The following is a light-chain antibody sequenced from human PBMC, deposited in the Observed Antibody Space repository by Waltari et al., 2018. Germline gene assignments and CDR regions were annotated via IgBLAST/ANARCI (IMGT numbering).Light chain of an antibody. V-gene: IGKV2-28*01. CDR1: QGLLHSNGNNY. CDR3: MQSLQALWT. CDR2: LGS. Sequence: DIVVTQSLLSLPVTPGEPASISCRSSQGLLHSNGNNYLDWYLQKPGQSPQLLVYLGSNRASGVPDRFSGSGSGTDFTLKISRVEAEDVGVYYCMQSLQALWTFGQGTKVEFK. J-gene: IGKJ1*01.